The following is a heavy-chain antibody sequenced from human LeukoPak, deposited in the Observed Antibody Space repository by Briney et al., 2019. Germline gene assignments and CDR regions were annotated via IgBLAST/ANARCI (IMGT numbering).Heavy chain of an antibody. V-gene: IGHV3-7*01. CDR1: GFTVSSNY. D-gene: IGHD6-19*01. Sequence: PGGSLRLSCAASGFTVSSNYMSWVRQAPGKGLEWVAIIKEDGSDKLYVDSVKGRFTISRDNAKKSLYLQMDNVRAEDTAVYHCASGSGWTFEYWGQGTHVTVSS. CDR2: IKEDGSDK. J-gene: IGHJ4*02. CDR3: ASGSGWTFEY.